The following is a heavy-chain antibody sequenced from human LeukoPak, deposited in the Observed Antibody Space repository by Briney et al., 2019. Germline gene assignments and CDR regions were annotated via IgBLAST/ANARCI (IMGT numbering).Heavy chain of an antibody. Sequence: GGSLRLSCAASGFTFSSYSMNWVRQAPGKGLEWVSAINDDTPYYTDSVKGRFTVSRDNSKDTLYLHLNSLRAEDTAIYYCAKEHDLWHKEGNWFDTWGQGVLVTVSS. CDR1: GFTFSSYS. D-gene: IGHD3-3*01. V-gene: IGHV3-23*01. CDR2: INDDTP. CDR3: AKEHDLWHKEGNWFDT. J-gene: IGHJ5*02.